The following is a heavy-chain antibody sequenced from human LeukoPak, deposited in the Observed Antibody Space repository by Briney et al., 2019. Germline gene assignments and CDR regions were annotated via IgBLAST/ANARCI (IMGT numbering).Heavy chain of an antibody. Sequence: GGSLRLSCAASRFTFSSYGMHWVRQAPGKGLEWVAVISYDGSHKYYADSVKGRFTISRDNSKNTLYLQMNSLRAEDTAVYYCAKELRGYSYGPPSSRGYWGQGTLVTVSS. D-gene: IGHD5-18*01. CDR2: ISYDGSHK. CDR3: AKELRGYSYGPPSSRGY. CDR1: RFTFSSYG. J-gene: IGHJ4*02. V-gene: IGHV3-30*18.